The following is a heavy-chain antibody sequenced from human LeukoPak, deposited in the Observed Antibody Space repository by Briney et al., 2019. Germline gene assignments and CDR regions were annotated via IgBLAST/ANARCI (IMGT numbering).Heavy chain of an antibody. V-gene: IGHV3-30*18. CDR3: AKDRRRFWSGYLDY. D-gene: IGHD3-3*01. CDR1: GFTFSNYG. J-gene: IGHJ4*02. CDR2: ISYEGRTM. Sequence: PGGSLRLSCAGAGFTFSNYGMHWVRQAPGKGLEWVAVISYEGRTMYYGDSVKGRFTISRDNSKNTLYLQMNSLTAEDTAVYYCAKDRRRFWSGYLDYWGQGALVTVSS.